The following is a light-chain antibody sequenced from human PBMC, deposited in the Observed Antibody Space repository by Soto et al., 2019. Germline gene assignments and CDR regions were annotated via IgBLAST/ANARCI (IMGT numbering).Light chain of an antibody. CDR1: QSISSW. Sequence: DIQMTQSPSTLSASVGDRVTITCRASQSISSWLAWYPQKPGKAPKLLIYKASSLESGVPSRFSGSGSGTEITLTLSSLQPDDFATYYCQQYNSYSPTFGQGTK. V-gene: IGKV1-5*03. J-gene: IGKJ1*01. CDR3: QQYNSYSPT. CDR2: KAS.